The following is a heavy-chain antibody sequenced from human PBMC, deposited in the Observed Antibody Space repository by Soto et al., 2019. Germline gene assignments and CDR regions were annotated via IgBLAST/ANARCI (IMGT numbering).Heavy chain of an antibody. CDR1: GFTFSSYA. CDR2: ISGSGGST. V-gene: IGHV3-23*01. J-gene: IGHJ5*02. Sequence: EVQLLESGGGLVQPGGSLRLSCAASGFTFSSYAMSWVRQAPGKGLEWVSAISGSGGSTYYADSVKGRFTISRDNSKNTLYLQMNSLRAEDTAVYYCAKEPQLTIFGVVIWFDPWGQGTLVTVSS. CDR3: AKEPQLTIFGVVIWFDP. D-gene: IGHD3-3*01.